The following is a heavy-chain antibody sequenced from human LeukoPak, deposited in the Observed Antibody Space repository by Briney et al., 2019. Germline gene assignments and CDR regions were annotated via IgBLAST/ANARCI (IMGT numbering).Heavy chain of an antibody. D-gene: IGHD3-22*01. CDR3: AKEGSSGYSYNYFDY. J-gene: IGHJ4*02. V-gene: IGHV3-48*03. Sequence: GGSLRLSCAASGFTFSSYEMNWVRQAPGKGLEWVSYISSSGSTIYYADSAKGRFTISRDNSKNTLYLQMNSLRAEDTAEYYCAKEGSSGYSYNYFDYWGQGTLVTVSS. CDR1: GFTFSSYE. CDR2: ISSSGSTI.